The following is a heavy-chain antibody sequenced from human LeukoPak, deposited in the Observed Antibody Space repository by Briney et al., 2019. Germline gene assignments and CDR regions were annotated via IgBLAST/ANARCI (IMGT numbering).Heavy chain of an antibody. V-gene: IGHV3-30*02. CDR2: IRYDGSNK. Sequence: GGSLRLSCAASGFTFSSYGMRWVRQAPGKGLGWVAFIRYDGSNKYYADSVKGRFTIFRDNSKNTLYLQMNSLRAEDTAVYYCAKEMVYAPWVIDYWGQGTLVTVSS. CDR3: AKEMVYAPWVIDY. D-gene: IGHD2-8*01. CDR1: GFTFSSYG. J-gene: IGHJ4*02.